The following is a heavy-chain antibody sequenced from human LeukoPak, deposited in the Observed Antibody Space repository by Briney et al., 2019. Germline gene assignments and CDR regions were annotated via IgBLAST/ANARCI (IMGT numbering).Heavy chain of an antibody. Sequence: PSETLSLTCTVSGGSISSGDYYWSWIRQTPGKGLEWIGYIYYTGSTYYNPSLKSRVTISVDTSKNQFSLKLSSVTAADTAVYYCARLGAGPTYYDFWSGYSSFYFDYWGQGTLVTVSS. J-gene: IGHJ4*02. CDR2: IYYTGST. V-gene: IGHV4-30-4*01. D-gene: IGHD3-3*01. CDR1: GGSISSGDYY. CDR3: ARLGAGPTYYDFWSGYSSFYFDY.